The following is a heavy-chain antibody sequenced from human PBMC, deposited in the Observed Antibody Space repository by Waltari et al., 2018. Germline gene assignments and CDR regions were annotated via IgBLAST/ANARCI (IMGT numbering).Heavy chain of an antibody. Sequence: EVRLVESGGGFVQPGGSLRLSCAASGFTFSHYWMSWARQAPGKGVGWGAYISGNGRKTNHLESGRGRVTISRENPKNSLDLHMSNLRAEATAVYYCARDDSNTGSYDSFDIWGQGTMVTVSS. CDR1: GFTFSHYW. D-gene: IGHD2-8*02. J-gene: IGHJ3*02. V-gene: IGHV3-7*01. CDR3: ARDDSNTGSYDSFDI. CDR2: ISGNGRKT.